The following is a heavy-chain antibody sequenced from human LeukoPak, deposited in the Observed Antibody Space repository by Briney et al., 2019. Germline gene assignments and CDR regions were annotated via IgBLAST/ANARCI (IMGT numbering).Heavy chain of an antibody. D-gene: IGHD3-3*01. CDR1: GYTFTSYD. CDR2: INPNSGGT. Sequence: ASVKVSCKASGYTFTSYDINWVRQATGQGLEWMGWINPNSGGTNYAQKFQGRVTMTRDTSISTAYMELSRLRSDDTAVYYCARPLLGVYYDFWSGYSDAFDIWGQGTMVTVSS. J-gene: IGHJ3*02. V-gene: IGHV1-2*02. CDR3: ARPLLGVYYDFWSGYSDAFDI.